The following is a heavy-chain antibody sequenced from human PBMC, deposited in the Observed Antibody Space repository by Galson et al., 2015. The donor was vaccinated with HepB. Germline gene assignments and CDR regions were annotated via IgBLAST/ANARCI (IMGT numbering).Heavy chain of an antibody. Sequence: SLRLSCAASGFTFSSYAMHWVRQAPGKGLEWVAVISHDGSNKYYADSVKGRFTISRDNSKNTLYLQMNSLRAEDTAVYYCASPNYDSSGYYSTNYYFDYWGQGTLVTVSS. CDR1: GFTFSSYA. J-gene: IGHJ4*02. CDR3: ASPNYDSSGYYSTNYYFDY. CDR2: ISHDGSNK. V-gene: IGHV3-30-3*01. D-gene: IGHD3-22*01.